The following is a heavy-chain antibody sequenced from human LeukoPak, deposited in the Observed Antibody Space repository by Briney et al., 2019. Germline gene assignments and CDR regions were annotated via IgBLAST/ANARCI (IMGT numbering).Heavy chain of an antibody. CDR2: INHSGST. CDR3: ARGETVTTRGNFDY. CDR1: GGSFSGYY. Sequence: PSETLSLTCAVYGGSFSGYYWSWIRQPPGKGLEWIGEINHSGSTNYNPSLKSRVTISVDTSKNQFSLKLSSVTAADTAVYYCARGETVTTRGNFDYWGQGTLVTVSS. J-gene: IGHJ4*02. D-gene: IGHD4-4*01. V-gene: IGHV4-34*01.